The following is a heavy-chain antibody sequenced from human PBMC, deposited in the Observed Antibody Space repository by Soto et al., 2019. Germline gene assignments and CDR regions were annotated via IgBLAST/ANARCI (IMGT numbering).Heavy chain of an antibody. J-gene: IGHJ2*01. D-gene: IGHD6-19*01. V-gene: IGHV4-59*08. CDR3: ARRHGSGHWYFDL. CDR2: IYYSGIT. Sequence: QVQLQESGPGLVKPSETLSLTCTVSGGSISTNDWSWIRQPPGKGLEWIGYIYYSGITNYSPSLKSRVTISLDTSKNQFSLKLNSVTAADTAVYYCARRHGSGHWYFDLWGRGTLVTVSS. CDR1: GGSISTND.